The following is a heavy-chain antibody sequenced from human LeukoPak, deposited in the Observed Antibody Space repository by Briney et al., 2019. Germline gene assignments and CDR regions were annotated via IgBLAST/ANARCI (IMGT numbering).Heavy chain of an antibody. Sequence: GGSLRLSCAASGFTFSSYSMNWVRQAPGKGLEWVSYISSGSSTIYYADSVKGRFTISRDNAKNSLYLQMNSLRDEDTAVYYCARDGGLVGASGAFDYWGQGTLVTVSS. J-gene: IGHJ4*02. CDR1: GFTFSSYS. CDR2: ISSGSSTI. CDR3: ARDGGLVGASGAFDY. D-gene: IGHD1-26*01. V-gene: IGHV3-48*02.